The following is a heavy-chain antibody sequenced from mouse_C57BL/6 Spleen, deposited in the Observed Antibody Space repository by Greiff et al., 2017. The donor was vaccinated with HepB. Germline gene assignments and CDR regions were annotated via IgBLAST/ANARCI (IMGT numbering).Heavy chain of an antibody. V-gene: IGHV1-64*01. CDR2: IHPNSGST. Sequence: QVQLQQPGAELVKPGASVKLSCKASGYTFTSYWMHWVKQRPGQGLEWIGMIHPNSGSTNYNEKFKSKATLTVDKSSSTAYMQLSSLTSEDSAVYYCARSMVTYYFDYWGQVTTLTVSS. D-gene: IGHD2-2*01. CDR3: ARSMVTYYFDY. J-gene: IGHJ2*01. CDR1: GYTFTSYW.